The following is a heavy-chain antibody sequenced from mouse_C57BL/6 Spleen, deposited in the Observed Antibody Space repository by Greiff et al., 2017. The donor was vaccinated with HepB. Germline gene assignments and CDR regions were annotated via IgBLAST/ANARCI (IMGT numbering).Heavy chain of an antibody. CDR3: AKYYYGRSYWYLDV. D-gene: IGHD1-1*01. CDR1: GYAFSSSW. CDR2: IYPGDGDT. Sequence: QVQLQQSGPELVKPGASVKISCKASGYAFSSSWMNWVKQRPGKGLEWIGRIYPGDGDTNYNGKFKGKATMTADKSYSTAYMQLSRLTSEDSAVYFCAKYYYGRSYWYLDVWGTGTTVTVAS. V-gene: IGHV1-82*01. J-gene: IGHJ1*03.